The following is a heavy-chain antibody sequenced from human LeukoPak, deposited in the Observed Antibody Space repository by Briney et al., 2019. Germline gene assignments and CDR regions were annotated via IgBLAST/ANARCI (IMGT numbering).Heavy chain of an antibody. CDR2: IRGSGDST. CDR1: GFSFSSYV. V-gene: IGHV3-23*01. Sequence: GGSLRLSCAASGFSFSSYVMSWVRQAPGKGLEWVSAIRGSGDSTYYADSVKGRFTISRDNSENTLYLQMNSLRAEDTAVYYCARALNGFDIWGPGTLVTVSS. CDR3: ARALNGFDI. J-gene: IGHJ3*02.